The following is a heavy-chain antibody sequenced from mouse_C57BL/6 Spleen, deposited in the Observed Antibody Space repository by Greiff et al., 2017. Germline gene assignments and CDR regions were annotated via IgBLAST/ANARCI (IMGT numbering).Heavy chain of an antibody. CDR3: ARDYYNGSSFFAY. V-gene: IGHV14-2*01. CDR1: GFNIKDYY. J-gene: IGHJ3*01. Sequence: EVQLQQPGAELVKPGASVKLSCTASGFNIKDYYMHWVKQRTEQGLEWIGRIDPEDGETKYAPKFQGTATLPVDTSSNTAYLQLSSLTSEDTAVDYCARDYYNGSSFFAYWGQGTLVTVSA. D-gene: IGHD1-1*01. CDR2: IDPEDGET.